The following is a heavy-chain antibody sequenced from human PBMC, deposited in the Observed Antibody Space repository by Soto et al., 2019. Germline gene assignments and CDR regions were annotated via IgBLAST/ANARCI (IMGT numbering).Heavy chain of an antibody. J-gene: IGHJ6*02. CDR3: GSDHPDYTDYYYGMDV. V-gene: IGHV4-61*01. CDR2: IYYSGST. CDR1: GGSVSSGSYY. D-gene: IGHD4-4*01. Sequence: TSETLSLTCTVSGGSVSSGSYYWSWIRQPPGKGLEWIGYIYYSGSTNYNPSLKSRVTISVDTSKNQFSLKLSSVTAADTAVYYCGSDHPDYTDYYYGMDVWGQGTTVTVSS.